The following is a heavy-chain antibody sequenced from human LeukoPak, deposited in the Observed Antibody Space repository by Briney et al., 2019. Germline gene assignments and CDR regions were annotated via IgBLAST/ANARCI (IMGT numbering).Heavy chain of an antibody. CDR3: ARVGSVVAATPPD. V-gene: IGHV3-11*04. D-gene: IGHD2-15*01. CDR1: GFTFSDYY. J-gene: IGHJ4*02. CDR2: ISSSGSTI. Sequence: GGSLRLSCAASGFTFSDYYMSWIRQAPGKGLEWVSYISSSGSTIYYADSVKGRFTISRGNAKDSLYLQMNSLRAEDTAVYYCARVGSVVAATPPDWGQGTLVTVSS.